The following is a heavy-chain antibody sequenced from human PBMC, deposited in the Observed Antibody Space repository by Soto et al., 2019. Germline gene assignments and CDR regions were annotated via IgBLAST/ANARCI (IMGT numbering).Heavy chain of an antibody. V-gene: IGHV3-73*01. J-gene: IGHJ6*02. CDR3: TRQTTVTIQRSHYYYYGMDV. Sequence: PGGSLRLSCAASGFTFSGSAMHWVRQASGKGLEWVGRIRSKANSYATAYAASVKGRFTISRDDSKNTAYLQMNSLKTEDTAVYYCTRQTTVTIQRSHYYYYGMDVWGQGTTVTVSS. D-gene: IGHD4-17*01. CDR2: IRSKANSYAT. CDR1: GFTFSGSA.